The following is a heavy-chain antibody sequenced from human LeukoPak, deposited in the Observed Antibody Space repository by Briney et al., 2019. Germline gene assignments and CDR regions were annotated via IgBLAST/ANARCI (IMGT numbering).Heavy chain of an antibody. CDR2: IYYSGST. CDR1: GGSISSSSYY. Sequence: SETLSLTCTVSGGSISSSSYYWGWIRQPPGKGLEWIGSIYYSGSTYYNPSLKSRVTISVDTSKNQFSLKLSSVTAADTAVYYCARDLSGYDLDWGQGTLVTVSS. CDR3: ARDLSGYDLD. J-gene: IGHJ4*02. D-gene: IGHD5-12*01. V-gene: IGHV4-39*07.